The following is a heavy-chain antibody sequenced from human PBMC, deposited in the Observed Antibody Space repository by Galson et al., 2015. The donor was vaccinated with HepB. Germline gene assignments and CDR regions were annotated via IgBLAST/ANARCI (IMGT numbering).Heavy chain of an antibody. CDR2: TYYRSKWYN. J-gene: IGHJ4*02. V-gene: IGHV6-1*01. D-gene: IGHD6-19*01. Sequence: CAISGDSVSSNSAAWNWIRQSPSRGLEWLGRTYYRSKWYNDYAVSVKSRITINPDTSKNQFSLQLNSVTPEDTAVYYCARDPSGWYSATPYYFDYWGQGTLVTVSS. CDR3: ARDPSGWYSATPYYFDY. CDR1: GDSVSSNSAA.